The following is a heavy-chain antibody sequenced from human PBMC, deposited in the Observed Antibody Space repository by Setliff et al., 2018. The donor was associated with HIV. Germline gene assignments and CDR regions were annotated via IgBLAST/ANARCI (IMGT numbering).Heavy chain of an antibody. CDR3: VRGVTRDISGYYRDEYFQH. V-gene: IGHV1-18*01. CDR2: ISPYNGDT. Sequence: GASVKVSCKASGYRFNTYGISWVRQAPGQGPEWMGWISPYNGDTRFAQSLQGRVTLTTDTSTNTAYMEMRTLRSDDTAVYYCVRGVTRDISGYYRDEYFQHWGQGTPVTVSS. D-gene: IGHD3-22*01. CDR1: GYRFNTYG. J-gene: IGHJ1*01.